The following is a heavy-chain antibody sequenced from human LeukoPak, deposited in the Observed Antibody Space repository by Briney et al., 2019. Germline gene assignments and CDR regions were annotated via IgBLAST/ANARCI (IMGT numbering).Heavy chain of an antibody. CDR1: GGTFNSYA. Sequence: SVNVSCKASGGTFNSYAISWVRQAPGQGLEWMGGIIPIFGTANYAQKFQGRVTITADESTSTAYMELSSLRSEDTAVYYCAVRDYGGNSPDYWGQGTLVTVSS. D-gene: IGHD4-23*01. CDR3: AVRDYGGNSPDY. V-gene: IGHV1-69*13. CDR2: IIPIFGTA. J-gene: IGHJ4*02.